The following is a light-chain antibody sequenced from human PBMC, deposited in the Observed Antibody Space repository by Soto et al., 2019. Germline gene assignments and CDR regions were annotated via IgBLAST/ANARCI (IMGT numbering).Light chain of an antibody. CDR3: AAWDDSLSGYV. CDR2: SVS. V-gene: IGLV2-14*01. J-gene: IGLJ1*01. Sequence: SVLTQPASVSGSPGQSITISCSGSSSDIGAYNHVAWFQQFPGKTPKLVIYSVSDRPSGVPDRFSGSKSGTSASLAISGLQAEDEADYYCAAWDDSLSGYVFGTGTKVTVL. CDR1: SSDIGAYNH.